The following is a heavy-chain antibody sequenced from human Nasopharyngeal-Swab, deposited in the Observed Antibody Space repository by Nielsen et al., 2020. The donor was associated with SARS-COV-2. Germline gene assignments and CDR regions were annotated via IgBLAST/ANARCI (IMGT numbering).Heavy chain of an antibody. D-gene: IGHD3-10*01. Sequence: SETLSLTCTVSGGSISSSGYYWSWIRQPPGKGLEWIGEINHSGSTNYNPSLKSRVTISVDTSKNQFSLKLSSVTAADTAVYYCARGRYYYYGSGSYQYWGQGTLVTVSS. CDR1: GGSISSSGYY. J-gene: IGHJ4*02. CDR2: INHSGST. CDR3: ARGRYYYYGSGSYQY. V-gene: IGHV4-39*07.